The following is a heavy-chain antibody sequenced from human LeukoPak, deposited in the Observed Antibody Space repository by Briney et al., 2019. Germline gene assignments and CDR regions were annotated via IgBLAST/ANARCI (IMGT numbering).Heavy chain of an antibody. CDR2: IDPSDSYT. Sequence: GESLKISCKGSGYSFTSYWISWVRQMPGKGLEWMGRIDPSDSYTNYSPSFQGHVTISADKSISTAYLQWSSLKASDTAMYYCARDTLLGTGTTTLNTYTVMDVWGQGTTVTVSS. D-gene: IGHD1-7*01. CDR3: ARDTLLGTGTTTLNTYTVMDV. J-gene: IGHJ6*02. V-gene: IGHV5-10-1*01. CDR1: GYSFTSYW.